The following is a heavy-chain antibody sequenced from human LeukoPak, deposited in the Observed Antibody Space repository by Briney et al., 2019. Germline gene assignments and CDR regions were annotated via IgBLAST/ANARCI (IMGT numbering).Heavy chain of an antibody. CDR3: ARGAYFDY. CDR1: GDSISSYY. J-gene: IGHJ4*02. Sequence: SETLSLTCTVSGDSISSYYWSWSRQPPGKGLEWIGYVYYSGSTNYDPSLKSRVTISVDTSKNQFYLKLSSVTAADTAVYYCARGAYFDYWGQGTLVTVSS. V-gene: IGHV4-59*01. CDR2: VYYSGST.